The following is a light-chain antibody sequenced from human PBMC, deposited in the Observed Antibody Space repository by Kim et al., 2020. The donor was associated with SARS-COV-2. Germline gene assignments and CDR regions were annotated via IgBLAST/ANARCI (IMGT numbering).Light chain of an antibody. V-gene: IGKV1-27*01. CDR3: QKYNSAPQT. CDR1: QGISNY. Sequence: ASVGNRVPITCRESQGISNYLAWYQQKPGEIPKVLIYGASTVQSGVPSRFSGSGSGTDFTLNITSLQPEDVATYYWQKYNSAPQTFGQGTKVDIK. CDR2: GAS. J-gene: IGKJ1*01.